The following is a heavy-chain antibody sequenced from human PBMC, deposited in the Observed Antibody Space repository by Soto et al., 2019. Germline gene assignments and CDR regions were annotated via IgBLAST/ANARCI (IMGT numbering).Heavy chain of an antibody. V-gene: IGHV4-4*07. CDR1: GDSISSYS. Sequence: SETLSLTWAVSGDSISSYSWNWIRQTAGRGLEWIGRVYPSGHTQYRSSFETRVTVSVDMSTNQFFLELRSVTAADTAVYYCARESGENLSYEAYWGQGTQVTASS. CDR3: ARESGENLSYEAY. CDR2: VYPSGHT. D-gene: IGHD1-26*01. J-gene: IGHJ4*02.